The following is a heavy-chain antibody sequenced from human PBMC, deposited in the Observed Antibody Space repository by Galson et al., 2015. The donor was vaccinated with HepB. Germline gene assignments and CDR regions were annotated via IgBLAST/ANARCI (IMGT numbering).Heavy chain of an antibody. Sequence: SLRLSCAASGFTFSSYWMSWVRQAPGKGLEWVANIKQDGSEKYYVDSVKGRFTISRDNSKNTLYLQMNSLRAEDTAVYYCARDLQSSYYGSGSYYPVAYYYGMDVWGQGTTVTVSS. V-gene: IGHV3-7*01. CDR2: IKQDGSEK. CDR3: ARDLQSSYYGSGSYYPVAYYYGMDV. CDR1: GFTFSSYW. J-gene: IGHJ6*02. D-gene: IGHD3-10*01.